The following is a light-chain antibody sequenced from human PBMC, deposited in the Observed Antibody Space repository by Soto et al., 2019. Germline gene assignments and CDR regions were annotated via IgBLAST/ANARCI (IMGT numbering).Light chain of an antibody. Sequence: EIVMTQSPVTLSVSPGERATLSCRASQSVRSTYLAWYQQKPGQAPRLLIFGVSNRAAGIPARFSGSGSGTEFTLTISRLEPDDFAVYYCHQYSRSPVTFSPLTFGGGSKVEI. CDR1: QSVRSTY. CDR2: GVS. J-gene: IGKJ4*01. V-gene: IGKV3-20*01. CDR3: HQYSRSPVTFSPLT.